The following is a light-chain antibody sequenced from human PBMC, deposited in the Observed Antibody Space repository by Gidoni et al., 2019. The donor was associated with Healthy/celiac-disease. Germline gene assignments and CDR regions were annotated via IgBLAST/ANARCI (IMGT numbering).Light chain of an antibody. Sequence: GDRVTITCRASQSISSWLAWYQQKPGKAPKLLIYDASNLESGVPSRFSGSGSGTELTLTISSLQPDDFATYYCQQYNSYPTFTFXQXTRLEIK. CDR3: QQYNSYPTFT. CDR2: DAS. CDR1: QSISSW. V-gene: IGKV1-5*01. J-gene: IGKJ5*01.